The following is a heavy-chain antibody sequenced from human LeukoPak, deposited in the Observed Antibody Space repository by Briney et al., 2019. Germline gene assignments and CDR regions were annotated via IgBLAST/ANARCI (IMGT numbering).Heavy chain of an antibody. CDR2: VSGSSGST. CDR1: GFTFSSYA. CDR3: AKVYCGGDCYNHFDY. V-gene: IGHV3-23*01. J-gene: IGHJ4*02. Sequence: GGSLRLSCAASGFTFSSYAMSWVRQAPGKGLEWVSGVSGSSGSTYYADSVKGRFTISRDNSKSTLYLQMNSLRAEDTAVYYCAKVYCGGDCYNHFDYWGQGTLVTVSS. D-gene: IGHD2-21*02.